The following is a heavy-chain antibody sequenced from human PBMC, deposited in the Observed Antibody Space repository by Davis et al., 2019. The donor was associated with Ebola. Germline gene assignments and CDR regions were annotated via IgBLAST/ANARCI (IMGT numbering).Heavy chain of an antibody. J-gene: IGHJ4*02. CDR1: GYTFTSFA. V-gene: IGHV1-3*01. D-gene: IGHD3-3*01. CDR3: ARRSRDRALFGVEPFYW. CDR2: INAGNGDT. Sequence: ASVKVSCKAAGYTFTSFAIHWVRQAPGQRLEWMGWINAGNGDTKYSQKFQGRVTITRDTSATTAYMELSSLRSEDTAVYYCARRSRDRALFGVEPFYWWGQGTLVTVSS.